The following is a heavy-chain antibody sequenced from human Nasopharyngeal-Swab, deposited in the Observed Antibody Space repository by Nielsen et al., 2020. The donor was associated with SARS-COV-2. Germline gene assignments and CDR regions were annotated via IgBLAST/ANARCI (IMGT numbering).Heavy chain of an antibody. V-gene: IGHV3-15*01. CDR1: GLTFSCYS. CDR3: TAKGH. J-gene: IGHJ4*02. Sequence: GESLKISCAASGLTFSCYSMNWVRQAPGEGLEWVGRIKSKTDGGTTDYAAPVKGRFTISRDDSKDTLFLEMNSLKIEDTAVYYCTAKGHWGQGTLVSVSS. CDR2: IKSKTDGGTT.